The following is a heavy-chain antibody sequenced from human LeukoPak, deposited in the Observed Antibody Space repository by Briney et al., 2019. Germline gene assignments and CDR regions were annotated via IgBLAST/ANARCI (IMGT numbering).Heavy chain of an antibody. Sequence: PSETLSLTCTVSGDSISSYYWSWIRQPPGKGLEWIGYIYDSGKTNYNASLIRRVTISVDTSKNQFSLKLTSVTPADTAVYYCARGGGTLDYWGQGTLVTVSS. D-gene: IGHD3-16*01. CDR2: IYDSGKT. CDR1: GDSISSYY. CDR3: ARGGGTLDY. J-gene: IGHJ4*02. V-gene: IGHV4-59*01.